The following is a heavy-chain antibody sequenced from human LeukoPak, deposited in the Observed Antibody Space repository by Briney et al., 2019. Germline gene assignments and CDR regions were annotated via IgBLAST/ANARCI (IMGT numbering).Heavy chain of an antibody. Sequence: SETLSLTCAVYGGSFSGHYWSWIRRPPGKGREWIGEINHSGSTNYNPSLKSRVTISVDKSKNQFSLKLSSVTAADTAIYYCAKPSYNNGWYFDYWGQGTLVTVSS. CDR3: AKPSYNNGWYFDY. CDR1: GGSFSGHY. CDR2: INHSGST. D-gene: IGHD3-10*01. J-gene: IGHJ4*02. V-gene: IGHV4-34*01.